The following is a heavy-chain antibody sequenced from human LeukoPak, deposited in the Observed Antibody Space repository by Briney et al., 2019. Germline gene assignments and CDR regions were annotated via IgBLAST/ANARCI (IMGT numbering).Heavy chain of an antibody. CDR2: ISSSGSTI. CDR1: GFTFSDYY. CDR3: ARGEREWFGFLRNYYFEY. J-gene: IGHJ4*02. D-gene: IGHD3-10*01. V-gene: IGHV3-11*04. Sequence: GGSLRLSCAASGFTFSDYYMSWIRQAPGKGLEWVSYISSSGSTIYYADSVKGRFTISRDNSKNTLYLQMNSLRAEDTAVYYCARGEREWFGFLRNYYFEYWGQGTLVTVSS.